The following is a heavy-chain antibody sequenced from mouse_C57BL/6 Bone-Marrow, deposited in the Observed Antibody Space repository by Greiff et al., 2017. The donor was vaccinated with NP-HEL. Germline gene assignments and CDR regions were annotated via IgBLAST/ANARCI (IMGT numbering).Heavy chain of an antibody. CDR2: IYPGNSDT. CDR3: TRRVTTVVAYYFDY. D-gene: IGHD1-1*01. V-gene: IGHV1-5*01. J-gene: IGHJ2*01. CDR1: GYTFTSYW. Sequence: VQLQQSGTVLARPWASVKMSCKTSGYTFTSYWMHWVKQRPGQGLEWIGAIYPGNSDTSYNQKFKGKAKLTAVTSASTAYMELSSLTNEDSAVYYCTRRVTTVVAYYFDYWGQGTTLTVSS.